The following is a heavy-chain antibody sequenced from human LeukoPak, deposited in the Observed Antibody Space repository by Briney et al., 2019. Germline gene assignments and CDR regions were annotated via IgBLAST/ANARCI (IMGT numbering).Heavy chain of an antibody. J-gene: IGHJ3*02. CDR2: IYHSGST. D-gene: IGHD6-13*01. CDR1: GYSISSGYY. V-gene: IGHV4-38-2*02. Sequence: SETLSLTCTVSGYSISSGYYWGWIRQPPGKGLEWIGSIYHSGSTYYNPSLKSRVTISVDTSKNQFSLKLSSVTAADTAVYYCARDKAAAGTHAFDIWGQGTMVTVSS. CDR3: ARDKAAAGTHAFDI.